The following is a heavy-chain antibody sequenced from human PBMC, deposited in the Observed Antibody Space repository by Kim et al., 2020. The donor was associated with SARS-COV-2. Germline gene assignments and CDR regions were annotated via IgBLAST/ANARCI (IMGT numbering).Heavy chain of an antibody. D-gene: IGHD3-10*01. CDR3: AKDAGPSKFAAFDI. CDR1: GFTVDDYD. CDR2: INWNSGRL. J-gene: IGHJ3*02. Sequence: GGSLRLSCAASGFTVDDYDMHWVRQAPGKGLEWVSGINWNSGRLGDADAVKGRFTISGDNAKNSLYLQMNSRRAEDTALYYCAKDAGPSKFAAFDIWCQGTMVTVSS. V-gene: IGHV3-9*01.